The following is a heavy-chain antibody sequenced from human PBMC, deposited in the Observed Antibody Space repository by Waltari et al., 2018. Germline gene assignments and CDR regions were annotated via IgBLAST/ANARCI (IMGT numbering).Heavy chain of an antibody. D-gene: IGHD2-15*01. CDR1: GDSISGSYW. J-gene: IGHJ4*02. CDR2: IHGSGRS. V-gene: IGHV4-4*02. Sequence: QVQLPESGPGLVKPSGTLSVTCAVSGDSISGSYWWSWVRQPPGKGLEWIGQIHGSGRSNYNPSLESQVTVSIDTSNNHFSLKVTSATAADTAVYYCARDRGRGLYLDSWGQGTLVTVSP. CDR3: ARDRGRGLYLDS.